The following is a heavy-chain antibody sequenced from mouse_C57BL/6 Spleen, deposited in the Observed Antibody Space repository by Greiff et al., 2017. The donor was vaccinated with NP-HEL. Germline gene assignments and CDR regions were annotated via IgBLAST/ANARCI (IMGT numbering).Heavy chain of an antibody. Sequence: EVKLLESGGGLVQPGGSMKLSCVASGFTFGNYWMNWVRQSPEKGLEWVAQIRLKSDNYATHYAESVKGRFTISRDDSKSSVYLQMNNLRAEDTGIYYCTKAEAMDYWGQGTSVTVSS. V-gene: IGHV6-3*01. CDR2: IRLKSDNYAT. CDR1: GFTFGNYW. CDR3: TKAEAMDY. J-gene: IGHJ4*01.